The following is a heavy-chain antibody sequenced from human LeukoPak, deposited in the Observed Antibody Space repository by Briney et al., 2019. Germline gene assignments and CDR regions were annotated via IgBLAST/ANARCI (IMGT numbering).Heavy chain of an antibody. Sequence: PSETLSLTCTVSGGSISSYYWSWIRQPPGKGLEWIGYIYYSGSTNYNPSLKSRVTISVDTSKNQFSLKLSSVTAADTAVYYCARDPRSPDSSDAFDIWGRGTMVTVSS. J-gene: IGHJ3*02. CDR2: IYYSGST. D-gene: IGHD3-22*01. CDR3: ARDPRSPDSSDAFDI. CDR1: GGSISSYY. V-gene: IGHV4-59*01.